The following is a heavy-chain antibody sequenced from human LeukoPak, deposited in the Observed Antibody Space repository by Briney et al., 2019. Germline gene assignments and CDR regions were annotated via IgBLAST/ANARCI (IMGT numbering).Heavy chain of an antibody. V-gene: IGHV3-74*01. Sequence: GGSLRLSCAASGFTFSANWMYWVGQAPGKGLVWVSRINSDGRSIGYADSVKGRFTISRDNAYNTLYLQMNSLRAEDTALYYCASGGRVGDIFDIWGQGTMVRVSS. CDR3: ASGGRVGDIFDI. CDR2: INSDGRSI. J-gene: IGHJ3*02. D-gene: IGHD2-15*01. CDR1: GFTFSANW.